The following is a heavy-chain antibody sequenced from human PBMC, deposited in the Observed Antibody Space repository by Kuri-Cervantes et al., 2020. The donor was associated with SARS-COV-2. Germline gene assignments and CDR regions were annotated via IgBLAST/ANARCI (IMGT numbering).Heavy chain of an antibody. Sequence: GSLRLSCTVSGGSISRSGYFWGWIRQSPGAGLEWIGSVYYSGSTYYNPSLNTGVTISIDTSKNQFSLKLSSVTAADTAVYYCARVRITGTTPFDYWGQGTLVTVSS. D-gene: IGHD1-20*01. V-gene: IGHV4-39*07. J-gene: IGHJ4*02. CDR2: VYYSGST. CDR1: GGSISRSGYF. CDR3: ARVRITGTTPFDY.